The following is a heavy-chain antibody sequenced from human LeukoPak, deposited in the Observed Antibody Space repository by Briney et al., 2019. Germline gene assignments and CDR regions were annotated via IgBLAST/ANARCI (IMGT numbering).Heavy chain of an antibody. J-gene: IGHJ4*02. CDR2: IYCSGST. CDR3: ARLYSSGWYFDY. V-gene: IGHV4-61*01. D-gene: IGHD6-19*01. CDR1: GGSVSSGSYY. Sequence: PSETLSLTCTVSGGSVSSGSYYWSWIRQPPGKGLEWIGYIYCSGSTNYNPSLKSRVTISVDTSKNQFSLKLSSVTAADTAVYYCARLYSSGWYFDYWGQGTLVTVSS.